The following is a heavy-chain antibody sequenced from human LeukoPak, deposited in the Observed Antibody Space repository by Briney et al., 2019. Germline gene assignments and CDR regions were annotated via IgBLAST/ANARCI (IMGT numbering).Heavy chain of an antibody. CDR1: GFTFSSYA. Sequence: GGSLRLSCAASGFTFSSYAMHWVRQAPGKGLEWVAVISYDGSNKYYADSVKGRFTISRDNSKNTLYLQMNSLRAEDTAVYYCARDGSSGWYRGDGYFDYWGQGTLVTVSS. J-gene: IGHJ4*02. V-gene: IGHV3-30-3*01. CDR3: ARDGSSGWYRGDGYFDY. D-gene: IGHD6-19*01. CDR2: ISYDGSNK.